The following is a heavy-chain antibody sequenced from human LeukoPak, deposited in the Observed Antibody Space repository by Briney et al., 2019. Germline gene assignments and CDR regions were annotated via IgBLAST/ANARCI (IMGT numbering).Heavy chain of an antibody. CDR3: ATSTYYYGSGSPPGVDY. J-gene: IGHJ4*02. V-gene: IGHV4-38-2*01. D-gene: IGHD3-10*01. CDR1: GYSISSGYY. Sequence: PSETLSLTCAVSGYSISSGYYWGWIRQPPGKGLEWIGSIYHSGSTYYNPSLKSRVTISVDTSKNQFSLKLSSATAADTAAYYCATSTYYYGSGSPPGVDYWGQGTLVTVSS. CDR2: IYHSGST.